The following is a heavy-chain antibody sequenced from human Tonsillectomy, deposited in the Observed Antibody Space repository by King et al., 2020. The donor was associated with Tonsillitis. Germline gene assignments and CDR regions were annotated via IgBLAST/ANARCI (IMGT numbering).Heavy chain of an antibody. CDR3: GRDYGIPVTPGDDF. Sequence: VQLVQSGAEVKKPGASVKVSCKTSRHTSSDYYLHWVRKAPGQGLEWMGWINPNTGSSNSAQKFQGRVTLTRDTAISTAYMELSSLTPDDTAVYSCGRDYGIPVTPGDDFWGQGTLVTVSS. J-gene: IGHJ4*02. V-gene: IGHV1-2*02. CDR2: INPNTGSS. D-gene: IGHD4-17*01. CDR1: RHTSSDYY.